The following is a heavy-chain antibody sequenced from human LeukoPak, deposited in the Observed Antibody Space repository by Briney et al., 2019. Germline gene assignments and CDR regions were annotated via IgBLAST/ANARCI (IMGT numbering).Heavy chain of an antibody. J-gene: IGHJ6*03. CDR2: IYTSGST. CDR1: GGSISSGSYY. V-gene: IGHV4-61*02. D-gene: IGHD1-1*01. Sequence: PSETLSLTCTVSGGSISSGSYYWSWIRQPAGKGLGWIGRIYTSGSTNYNPSLKSRVTISVDTSKNQFSLKLSSVTAADTAVYYCARDQGGSYYYYYMDVWGKGTTVTVSS. CDR3: ARDQGGSYYYYYMDV.